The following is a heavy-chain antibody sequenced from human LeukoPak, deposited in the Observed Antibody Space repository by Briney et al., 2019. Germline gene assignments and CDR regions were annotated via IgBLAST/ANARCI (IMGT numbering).Heavy chain of an antibody. D-gene: IGHD3-22*01. J-gene: IGHJ4*02. Sequence: QTGGSLRLSCAASGFTFSSYAMSWVRQAPGKGLEWVSAISGSGGSTYYADSVKGRFTISRDNSKNTLYLQMNSLRAEDTAVYYCAKSATHYYDCSGYYLDWGQGTLVTVSS. CDR1: GFTFSSYA. CDR3: AKSATHYYDCSGYYLD. CDR2: ISGSGGST. V-gene: IGHV3-23*01.